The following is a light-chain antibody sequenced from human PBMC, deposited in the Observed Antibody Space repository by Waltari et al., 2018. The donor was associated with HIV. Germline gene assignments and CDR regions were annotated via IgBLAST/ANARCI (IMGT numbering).Light chain of an antibody. CDR2: EVD. V-gene: IGLV2-8*01. CDR3: SSFADNQYVR. CDR1: SSDVGGYHY. J-gene: IGLJ2*01. Sequence: QSALTQPPSASGSPGQSVTISCTGASSDVGGYHYVSWYQQHPGKAPRLIIYEVDSRPAGVPDRFSGSKSCNAASLTVSGLQAEDEADYYCSSFADNQYVRFGGGTKLTVL.